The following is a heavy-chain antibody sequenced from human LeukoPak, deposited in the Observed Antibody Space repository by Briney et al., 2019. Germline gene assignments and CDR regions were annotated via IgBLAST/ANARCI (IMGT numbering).Heavy chain of an antibody. V-gene: IGHV4-61*08. CDR1: GGSISSGDYY. CDR2: IYYTGNS. D-gene: IGHD2-21*01. CDR3: ASSRQMWYFQN. J-gene: IGHJ1*01. Sequence: SETLSLTCTVSGGSISSGDYYWSWIRQSPGKALEWIGYIYYTGNSNSNPSLKSRVSISADTSKNQFSLKLSSVTAADTAVYYCASSRQMWYFQNWGRGTLVTVSS.